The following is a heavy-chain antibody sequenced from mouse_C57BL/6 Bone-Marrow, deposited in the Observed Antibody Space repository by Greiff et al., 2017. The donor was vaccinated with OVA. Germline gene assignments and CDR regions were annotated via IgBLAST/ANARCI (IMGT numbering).Heavy chain of an antibody. D-gene: IGHD2-2*01. CDR3: ARGRLSWFGD. CDR1: GYTFTSYW. J-gene: IGHJ3*01. V-gene: IGHV1-55*01. Sequence: QVQLQQPGAELVKPGASVKMSCKASGYTFTSYWITWVKQRPGQGLEWIGDIYPGSGSTNYNEKFKSKATLTVDTSSSTAYMQLSSLTSGDSAVYYCARGRLSWFGDWGQGALVTVSA. CDR2: IYPGSGST.